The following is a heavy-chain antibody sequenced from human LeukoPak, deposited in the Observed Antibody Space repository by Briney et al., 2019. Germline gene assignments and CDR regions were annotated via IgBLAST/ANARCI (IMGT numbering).Heavy chain of an antibody. J-gene: IGHJ4*02. D-gene: IGHD2-2*01. V-gene: IGHV4-34*01. CDR3: ASASTYSSSWEGDFDY. CDR1: GGSFSGYY. CDR2: INHSGST. Sequence: PSETLSLTCAVYGGSFSGYYWSWIRQPPGKGLEWIGEINHSGSTNYNPSLKSRVTISVDTSKNQFFLKLSSVTAADTAVYYCASASTYSSSWEGDFDYWGQGALVTVSS.